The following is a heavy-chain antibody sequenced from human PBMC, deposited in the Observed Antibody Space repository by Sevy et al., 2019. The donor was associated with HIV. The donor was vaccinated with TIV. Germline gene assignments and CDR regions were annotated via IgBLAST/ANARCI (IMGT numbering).Heavy chain of an antibody. Sequence: EGSLRLSCAASGFTFSSYGMHWVRQAPGKGLEWVAVIWYDGSNKYYADSVKGRFTISRDNSKNTLYLQMNSLRAEDTAVYYCAALTMIVVVNDAFDIWGQGTMVTVSS. CDR1: GFTFSSYG. CDR3: AALTMIVVVNDAFDI. CDR2: IWYDGSNK. D-gene: IGHD3-22*01. J-gene: IGHJ3*02. V-gene: IGHV3-33*01.